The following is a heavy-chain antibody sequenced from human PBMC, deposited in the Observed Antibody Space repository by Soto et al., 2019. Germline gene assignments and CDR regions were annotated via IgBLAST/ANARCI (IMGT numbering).Heavy chain of an antibody. CDR1: GLTFSRYA. V-gene: IGHV3-23*01. CDR2: ITGGGDST. CDR3: AKASGSIYGKDYFDY. D-gene: IGHD5-18*01. J-gene: IGHJ4*02. Sequence: EVQLLESGEGLVQPGGSLRLSCAASGLTFSRYAMNWVRQAPGKGLEWVSLITGGGDSTYYADSVKGRFTISRDNSKNTLYLQVNSLRAEDTAVYYCAKASGSIYGKDYFDYWGQGTLVTVSS.